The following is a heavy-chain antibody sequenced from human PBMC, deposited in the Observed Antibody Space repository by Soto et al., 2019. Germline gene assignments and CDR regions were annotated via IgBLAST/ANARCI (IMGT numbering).Heavy chain of an antibody. D-gene: IGHD5-18*01. CDR3: AKEMDTAMADLDY. V-gene: IGHV3-30*18. Sequence: GGSLRLSCAASGFTFSSYGMHWVRQAPGKGLEWVAVISYDGSNKYYADSVKGRFTISRDNSKNTLYLQMNSLRAEDTAVYYCAKEMDTAMADLDYWGQGTLVTVSS. CDR2: ISYDGSNK. CDR1: GFTFSSYG. J-gene: IGHJ4*02.